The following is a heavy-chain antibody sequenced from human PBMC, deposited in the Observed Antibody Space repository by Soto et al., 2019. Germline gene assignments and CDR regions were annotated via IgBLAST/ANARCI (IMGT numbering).Heavy chain of an antibody. J-gene: IGHJ4*02. Sequence: QVQLVESGGCVVQPGRSLRLSCAASGFTFSSYGMHWVRQAPGKGLEWVAVISYDGSNKYYADSVKGRFTISRDNSKNTLYLQMNSLRAEDTAVYYCAKEASHGVCDYWGQGTLVTVSS. CDR2: ISYDGSNK. CDR3: AKEASHGVCDY. CDR1: GFTFSSYG. V-gene: IGHV3-30*18. D-gene: IGHD3-10*01.